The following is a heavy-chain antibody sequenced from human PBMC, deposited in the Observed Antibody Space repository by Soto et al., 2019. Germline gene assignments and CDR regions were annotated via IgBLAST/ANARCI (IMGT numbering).Heavy chain of an antibody. V-gene: IGHV3-30*18. J-gene: IGHJ6*02. Sequence: GGSLRLSCAASGFTFSSYGMHWVRQAPGKGLEWVAVISYDGSNKYYADSVKGRFTISRDNSKNTLYLQMNSLRAEDTAVYYCAKDQGYGMDVWGQGTTVTVSS. CDR3: AKDQGYGMDV. CDR2: ISYDGSNK. CDR1: GFTFSSYG.